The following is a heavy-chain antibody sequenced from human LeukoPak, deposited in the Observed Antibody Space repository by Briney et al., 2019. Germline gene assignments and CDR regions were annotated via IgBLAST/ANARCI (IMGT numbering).Heavy chain of an antibody. CDR2: FDPEDGET. D-gene: IGHD2-2*01. Sequence: GASAKVSCKVSGYTLTELSMHWVRQAPGKGLEWMGGFDPEDGETIYAQKFQGRVTMTEDTSTDTAYMELSSLRSEDTAVYYCATGFYCSSTSCPFENPWGQGTLVTVSS. V-gene: IGHV1-24*01. CDR3: ATGFYCSSTSCPFENP. CDR1: GYTLTELS. J-gene: IGHJ5*02.